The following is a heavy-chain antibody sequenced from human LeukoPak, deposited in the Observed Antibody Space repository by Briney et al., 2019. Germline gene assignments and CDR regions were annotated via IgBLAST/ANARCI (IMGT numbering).Heavy chain of an antibody. D-gene: IGHD5-24*01. CDR1: GGSFSGYY. V-gene: IGHV4-34*01. J-gene: IGHJ3*02. CDR2: INHSGST. Sequence: PSETLSLTCAVYGGSFSGYYWSWIRQPPGKGLEWIGEINHSGSTNYNPSLESRVTISVDTSKNQFSLKLSSVTAADTAVYYCAGGSSMAADAFDIWGQGTMVTVSS. CDR3: AGGSSMAADAFDI.